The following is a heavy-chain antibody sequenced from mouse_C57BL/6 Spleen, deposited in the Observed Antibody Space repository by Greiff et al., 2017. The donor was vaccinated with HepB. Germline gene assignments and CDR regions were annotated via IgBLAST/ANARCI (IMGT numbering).Heavy chain of an antibody. V-gene: IGHV1-81*01. Sequence: QVQLQQSGAELARPGASVKLSCKASGYTFTSYGISWVKQRTGQGLEWIGEIYPRSGNTYYNEKFKGKATLTADKSSSTAYMELRSLTSEDSAVYFCARSGYYGSSPHWYFDVWGTGTTVTVSS. J-gene: IGHJ1*03. CDR3: ARSGYYGSSPHWYFDV. CDR2: IYPRSGNT. CDR1: GYTFTSYG. D-gene: IGHD1-1*01.